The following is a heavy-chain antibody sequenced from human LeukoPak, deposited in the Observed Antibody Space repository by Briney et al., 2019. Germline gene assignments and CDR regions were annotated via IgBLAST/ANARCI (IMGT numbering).Heavy chain of an antibody. CDR2: ISGSGYST. V-gene: IGHV3-23*01. J-gene: IGHJ6*02. Sequence: PGGSLRLSCAASALTFSSYAMTWVRQAPGRGLEWVSTISGSGYSTYYADSVKGRFTISRDTSKKTLYLQMNSLRAEDTALYYCAKRDSYGMDVWGQGTTVTVSS. CDR1: ALTFSSYA. CDR3: AKRDSYGMDV.